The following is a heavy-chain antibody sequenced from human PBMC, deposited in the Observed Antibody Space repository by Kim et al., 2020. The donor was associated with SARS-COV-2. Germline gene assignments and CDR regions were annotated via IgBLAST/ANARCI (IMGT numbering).Heavy chain of an antibody. CDR3: ARDKKIH. Sequence: SGSTIYYADSVKGRFTISRDNAKNSLYLQMNSLRAEDTAVYYCARDKKIHWGQGTLVTVSS. CDR2: SGSTI. V-gene: IGHV3-48*03. J-gene: IGHJ4*02.